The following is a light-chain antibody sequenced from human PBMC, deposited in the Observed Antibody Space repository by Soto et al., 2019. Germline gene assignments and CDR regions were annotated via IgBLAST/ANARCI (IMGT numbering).Light chain of an antibody. CDR2: DAS. Sequence: DIHLTQSPSTLSASVGDRFTITCRASQTVSHWLAWYQQKPGKAPKLLIFDASSLENGVPSRFSGSGSGTEFTLTITGLQPDDFATYYCQQYNTYWTFGQGTKVDIK. CDR1: QTVSHW. CDR3: QQYNTYWT. J-gene: IGKJ1*01. V-gene: IGKV1-5*01.